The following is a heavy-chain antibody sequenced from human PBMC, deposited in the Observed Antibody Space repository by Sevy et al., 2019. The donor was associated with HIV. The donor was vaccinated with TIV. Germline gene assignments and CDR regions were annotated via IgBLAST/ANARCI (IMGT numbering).Heavy chain of an antibody. J-gene: IGHJ4*02. D-gene: IGHD2-15*01. CDR2: ISHSGST. V-gene: IGHV4-34*01. CDR3: ARGSIPMCSGGSCYSSNFDS. Sequence: SETLSLTCAVYGGSFSGYYWNWIRQPPEKGLEWIGEISHSGSTNYNPYLQSRANISVDTSKNQFSLSLGSVTAADTAVYYCARGSIPMCSGGSCYSSNFDSWGQGNLVTVSS. CDR1: GGSFSGYY.